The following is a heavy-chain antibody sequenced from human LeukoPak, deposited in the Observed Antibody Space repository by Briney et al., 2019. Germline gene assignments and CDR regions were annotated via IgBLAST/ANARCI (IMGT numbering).Heavy chain of an antibody. D-gene: IGHD3-16*02. CDR2: INTDGSST. CDR1: GGSISSFY. Sequence: PSETLSLTCTVSGGSISSFYWTWIRQPPGKGLEWVSRINTDGSSTSYADSVKGRFTISRDNAKNTLYLQMNSLRVEDTAVYYCTRGYPIFDYWGQGTLVTVSS. CDR3: TRGYPIFDY. J-gene: IGHJ4*02. V-gene: IGHV3-74*01.